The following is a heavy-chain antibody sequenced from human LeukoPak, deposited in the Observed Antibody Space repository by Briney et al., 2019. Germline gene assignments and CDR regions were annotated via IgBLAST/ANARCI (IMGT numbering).Heavy chain of an antibody. Sequence: SETLSLTCTVCVGFITSYYWNWIRHPAGHGLEWIGNIYYSGYTNYNPSLQSRVTITVDTSKNQFSLKLRSVTAADTAVYFCARGILSRTTATPTDRFDPGGEGTLVTVSS. D-gene: IGHD2-21*02. CDR1: VGFITSYY. V-gene: IGHV4-59*01. CDR3: ARGILSRTTATPTDRFDP. CDR2: IYYSGYT. J-gene: IGHJ5*02.